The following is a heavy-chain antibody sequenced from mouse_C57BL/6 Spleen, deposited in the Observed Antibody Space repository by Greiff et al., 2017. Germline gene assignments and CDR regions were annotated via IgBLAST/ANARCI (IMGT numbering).Heavy chain of an antibody. Sequence: VQLVESGAELARPGASVKLSCKASGYTFTSYGISWVKQRTGQGLEWIGEIYPRSGNTYYNEKFKGKATLTADKSSSTAYMELRSLTSEDSAVYFCASVGVVAGDAMDYWGQGTSVTVSS. CDR2: IYPRSGNT. V-gene: IGHV1-81*01. CDR1: GYTFTSYG. J-gene: IGHJ4*01. D-gene: IGHD1-1*01. CDR3: ASVGVVAGDAMDY.